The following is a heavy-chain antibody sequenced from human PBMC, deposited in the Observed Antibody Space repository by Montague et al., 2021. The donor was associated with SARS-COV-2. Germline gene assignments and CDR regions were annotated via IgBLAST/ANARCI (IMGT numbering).Heavy chain of an antibody. CDR2: ISHSGSA. CDR1: GGSFSDYK. J-gene: IGHJ4*02. Sequence: SETLSLTCAVYGGSFSDYKWTWIRQSPGKGREGLGQISHSGSANYNPSLKSRVTISVDTAKNQFSLKLTSVMIADTAVYYCTRGAPGYWGQGTLVTVSS. V-gene: IGHV4-34*01. CDR3: TRGAPGY.